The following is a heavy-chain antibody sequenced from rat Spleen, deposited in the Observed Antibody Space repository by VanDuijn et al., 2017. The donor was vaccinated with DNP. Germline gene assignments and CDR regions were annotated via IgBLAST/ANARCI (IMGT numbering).Heavy chain of an antibody. Sequence: EVQLVESGGGPVQPGRSLKLSCVASGFIFSNYWMTWIRQAPGKGLEWVATISDDGITTYYRDFVKGRFTISRDNAKSTLYLQMDSLRSEDTATYYCTRAEGTGFPYWGQGTLVSVSS. V-gene: IGHV5-31*01. CDR3: TRAEGTGFPY. J-gene: IGHJ3*01. CDR2: ISDDGITT. CDR1: GFIFSNYW. D-gene: IGHD1-11*01.